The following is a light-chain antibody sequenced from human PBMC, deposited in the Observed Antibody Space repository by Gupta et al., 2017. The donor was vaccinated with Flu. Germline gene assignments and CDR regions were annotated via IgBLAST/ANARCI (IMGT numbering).Light chain of an antibody. J-gene: IGKJ1*01. V-gene: IGKV3-20*01. CDR1: QSVSSNS. CDR3: QQYGTSTQT. Sequence: EIVLTQSPGTLSLSPGESATLSCRASQSVSSNSLAWYQQRPGQAPRLLIDGASTRATGIPDRCSGSGSGTDCTLTISRLEAEDFAVFYCQQYGTSTQTFGQGTKVEI. CDR2: GAS.